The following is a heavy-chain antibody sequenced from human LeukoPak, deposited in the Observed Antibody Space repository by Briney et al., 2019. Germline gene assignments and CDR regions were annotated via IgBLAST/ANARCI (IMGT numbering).Heavy chain of an antibody. CDR3: ASLQRDIVLGVYDH. CDR1: GGSISSSSYY. CDR2: IYYSGST. Sequence: PSETLSLTCTVSGGSISSSSYYWGWIRQPPGKGLEWIGSIYYSGSTYYNPSLKSRVTISVDTSKNQFSLKLSSVTAADTAVYYCASLQRDIVLGVYDHWGQGTLVTVSS. D-gene: IGHD2-8*02. J-gene: IGHJ4*02. V-gene: IGHV4-39*01.